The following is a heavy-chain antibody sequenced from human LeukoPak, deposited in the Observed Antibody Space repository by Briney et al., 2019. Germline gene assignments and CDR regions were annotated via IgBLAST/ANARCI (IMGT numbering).Heavy chain of an antibody. V-gene: IGHV1-46*01. J-gene: IGHJ4*02. CDR2: INPSGGST. D-gene: IGHD3-22*01. CDR1: GYTFTSYY. Sequence: GASVKVSCKASGYTFTSYYMHWVRQAPGQGLEWMGIINPSGGSTSYAQKFQGRVTMTRDTSTSTVYMELSSLRSEDTAVYYCARAGTYYYDSSGYYPLRYWGQGTLVTVSS. CDR3: ARAGTYYYDSSGYYPLRY.